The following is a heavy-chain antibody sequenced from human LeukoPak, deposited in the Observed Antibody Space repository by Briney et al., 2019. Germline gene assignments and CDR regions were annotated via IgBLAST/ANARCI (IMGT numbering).Heavy chain of an antibody. CDR2: IDPSDSYT. J-gene: IGHJ4*02. D-gene: IGHD3-10*01. V-gene: IGHV5-10-1*01. CDR3: AWGWFGEFDY. CDR1: GYSFTSYW. Sequence: GESLKISCKGSGYSFTSYWISWVRQMPGKGLEWMGRIDPSDSYTNYSPPFQGHVTISADKSISTAYLQWSSLKASDTAMYYCAWGWFGEFDYWGQGTLVTVSS.